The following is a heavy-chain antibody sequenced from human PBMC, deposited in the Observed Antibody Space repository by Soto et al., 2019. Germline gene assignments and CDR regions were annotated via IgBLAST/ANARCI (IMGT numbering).Heavy chain of an antibody. CDR2: ISAYNGNT. V-gene: IGHV1-18*04. CDR1: GYIFTSYG. CDR3: ARGGSGSYSQNWFDP. Sequence: ASVKVSCKASGYIFTSYGISWVRQAPGQGLEWMGWISAYNGNTNYAQKLQGRVTMTTDTSTSTAYMELRSLRSDDTAVYYCARGGSGSYSQNWFDPCGQGTLVTVSS. J-gene: IGHJ5*02. D-gene: IGHD3-10*01.